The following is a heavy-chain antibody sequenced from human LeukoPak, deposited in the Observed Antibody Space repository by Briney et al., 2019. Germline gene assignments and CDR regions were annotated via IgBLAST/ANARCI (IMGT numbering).Heavy chain of an antibody. CDR2: INSDGSST. J-gene: IGHJ4*02. Sequence: GGSLRLSCAASGFTFSSYWMHWVRQAPGKGLVWVSRINSDGSSTGYADSVKGRFTISRDNAKNTLYLQMNSLRAEDTAVYYCARVGSSSWYEYYFDYWGQGTLVTVSS. CDR3: ARVGSSSWYEYYFDY. CDR1: GFTFSSYW. V-gene: IGHV3-74*01. D-gene: IGHD6-13*01.